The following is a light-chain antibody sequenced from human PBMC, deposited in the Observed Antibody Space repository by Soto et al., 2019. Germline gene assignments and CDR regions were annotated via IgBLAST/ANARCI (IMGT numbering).Light chain of an antibody. V-gene: IGLV1-47*01. CDR1: TSNILRNY. CDR3: ASWDDSLSGYV. J-gene: IGLJ1*01. Sequence: QSVLTQPPSASGNPGQRLTISCSGSTSNILRNYVYWYRQLPGTAPRLLISMNDQRPSGVPDRVSGSKSGTSASLAISGLRSEDEADYYCASWDDSLSGYVFGTGTKLTVL. CDR2: MND.